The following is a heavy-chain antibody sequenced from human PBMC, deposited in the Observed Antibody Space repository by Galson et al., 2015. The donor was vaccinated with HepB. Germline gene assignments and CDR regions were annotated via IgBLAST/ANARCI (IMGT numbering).Heavy chain of an antibody. V-gene: IGHV3-74*01. CDR2: INNDGSST. J-gene: IGHJ4*02. Sequence: SLRLSCAASGFTFSSYWMHWVRQAPGKGLEWVSRINNDGSSTSYADSVKGRFTISRDNAKNTLYLQMNSLRAEDTAVYYCARVRIRRRESYADCWGQGTLVTASS. CDR1: GFTFSSYW. CDR3: ARVRIRRRESYADC. D-gene: IGHD3-3*02.